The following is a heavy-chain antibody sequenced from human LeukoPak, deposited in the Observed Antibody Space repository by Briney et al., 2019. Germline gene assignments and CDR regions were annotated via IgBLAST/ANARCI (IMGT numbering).Heavy chain of an antibody. CDR3: ARDRDSNIWFGELHWFDP. V-gene: IGHV4-34*01. CDR1: GGSFSGYY. Sequence: PSETLSLTCAVYGGSFSGYYWSWIRQPPGKGLEWIGEINHSGSTNYNPSLRSRVTISVDTSKNQFFLKLSSVTAADTAVYYCARDRDSNIWFGELHWFDPWGQGTLVTVSS. J-gene: IGHJ5*02. D-gene: IGHD3-10*01. CDR2: INHSGST.